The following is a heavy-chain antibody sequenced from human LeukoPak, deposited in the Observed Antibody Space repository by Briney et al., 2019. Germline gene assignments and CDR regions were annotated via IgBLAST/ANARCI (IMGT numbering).Heavy chain of an antibody. V-gene: IGHV3-23*01. CDR2: ISGGGGGT. J-gene: IGHJ6*02. CDR1: GFSFSSYA. CDR3: AKDLGGKPYYYYGLDV. Sequence: GGSLRLSCAASGFSFSSYAMSWVRQAPGKGLGWVSAISGGGGGTFYADSVKGRFTISRDNAENTLYLQLNSLRAEDTAVYYCAKDLGGKPYYYYGLDVWGQGTTVTVSS.